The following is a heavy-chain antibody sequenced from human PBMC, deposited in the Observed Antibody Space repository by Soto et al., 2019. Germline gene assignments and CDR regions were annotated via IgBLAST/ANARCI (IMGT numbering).Heavy chain of an antibody. Sequence: QITLKESGPTLVKPTQTLTLTCTFSGFSLSTSGVGVGWIRQPPGKALEWLALIYWDDDKRYSPSLKSRLTITKDTSKNQVVLTMTNMDPVDTATYYWAHSRYNWNYQDWFDPWGQGTLVTVSS. J-gene: IGHJ5*02. CDR1: GFSLSTSGVG. CDR3: AHSRYNWNYQDWFDP. D-gene: IGHD1-7*01. CDR2: IYWDDDK. V-gene: IGHV2-5*02.